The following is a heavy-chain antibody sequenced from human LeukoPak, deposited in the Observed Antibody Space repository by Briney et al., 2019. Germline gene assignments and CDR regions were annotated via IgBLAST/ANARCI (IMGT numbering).Heavy chain of an antibody. V-gene: IGHV1-46*01. CDR3: AKDLGGGVRSPRWEFDY. Sequence: GASVKVSCKASGYTFTSSHMHWVRQAPGQGLEWMGIISPSGGSTSSAQNFQGRLTVTRDTSTTTVYMELSSLRPEATAVYYCAKDLGGGVRSPRWEFDYWGQGTLVTVSS. D-gene: IGHD1-26*01. J-gene: IGHJ4*02. CDR1: GYTFTSSH. CDR2: ISPSGGST.